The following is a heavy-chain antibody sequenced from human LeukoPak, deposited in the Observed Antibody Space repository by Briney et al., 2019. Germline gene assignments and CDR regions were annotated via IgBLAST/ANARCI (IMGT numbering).Heavy chain of an antibody. CDR3: ASGEYSNSHFDY. V-gene: IGHV1-24*01. CDR2: FDPEDDET. Sequence: ASVKVSCKVSGYTLTELSMHWVRQAPGKGLEWMGGFDPEDDETIYAQRFQGRVTMTEDTSTDTAYMELSSPRSEDTAVYYCASGEYSNSHFDYWGQGTLVTVSS. J-gene: IGHJ4*02. CDR1: GYTLTELS. D-gene: IGHD6-13*01.